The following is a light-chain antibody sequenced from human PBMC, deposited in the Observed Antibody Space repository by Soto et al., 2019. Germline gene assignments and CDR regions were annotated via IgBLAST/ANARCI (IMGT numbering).Light chain of an antibody. J-gene: IGKJ5*01. CDR2: GAS. Sequence: EIVMTQSPATLSLSPGERATLSCRASQSVNSNLAWYQQKPGQAPRLLIYGASNRATGIPARFIGSGSGTAFTLTISSLEPEDFAVYYCQQRSNWRPITFGQGTRLEIK. CDR1: QSVNSN. V-gene: IGKV3-11*01. CDR3: QQRSNWRPIT.